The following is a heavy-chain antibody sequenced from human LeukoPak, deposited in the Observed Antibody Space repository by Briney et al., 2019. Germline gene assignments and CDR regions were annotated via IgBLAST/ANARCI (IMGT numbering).Heavy chain of an antibody. CDR3: ASSKPGIAAAGPNFDY. CDR1: GFTFSSYS. CDR2: ISSSSYI. J-gene: IGHJ4*02. D-gene: IGHD6-13*01. Sequence: GGSLRLSCAASGFTFSSYSMNWVRQAPGKGLEWVSSISSSSYIYYADSVKGRFTISRDNAKNSLYLQMNSLRAEDTAVYYCASSKPGIAAAGPNFDYWGQGTLVTVSS. V-gene: IGHV3-21*01.